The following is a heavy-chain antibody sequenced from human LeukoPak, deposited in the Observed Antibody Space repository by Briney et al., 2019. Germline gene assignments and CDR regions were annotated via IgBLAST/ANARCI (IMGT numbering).Heavy chain of an antibody. Sequence: SETLSLTCTVSGGSISSYYWSWIRQPPGKGPEWIGYIYYSGSTNYNPSLKSRVTISVDTSKNQFSLKLSSVTAADTAVYYCARRSSAWYIAFDIWGQGTMVTVSS. J-gene: IGHJ3*02. CDR1: GGSISSYY. V-gene: IGHV4-59*08. CDR2: IYYSGST. D-gene: IGHD6-19*01. CDR3: ARRSSAWYIAFDI.